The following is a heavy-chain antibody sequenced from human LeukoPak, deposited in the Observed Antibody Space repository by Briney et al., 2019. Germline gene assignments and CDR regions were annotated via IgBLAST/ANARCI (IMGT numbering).Heavy chain of an antibody. D-gene: IGHD5-12*01. Sequence: PGGSLRLSCAASGFTFSSYAMHWVRQAPGKGLEWVAVISYDGSNKYYADSVKGRFTISRDNSKNTLYLQMNSLRAEDTAVYYCARDPGYSGHGPFDYWGQGTLVTVSS. J-gene: IGHJ4*02. CDR1: GFTFSSYA. CDR3: ARDPGYSGHGPFDY. V-gene: IGHV3-30*01. CDR2: ISYDGSNK.